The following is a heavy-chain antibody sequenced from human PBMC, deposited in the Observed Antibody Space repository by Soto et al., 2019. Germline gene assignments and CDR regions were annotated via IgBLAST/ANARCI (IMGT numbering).Heavy chain of an antibody. CDR2: FRTSGDGGTT. V-gene: IGHV3-23*01. D-gene: IGHD3-10*01. Sequence: EVQLLESGGGLVQPGASLRLSCAASGFTFSSYSMSWVRQAPGKGLEWVSGFRTSGDGGTTYYADSVKGRFTISRDNSKNMLFLQMNSLRAEDTAIYYCAKKVNSGPGSQYFDYWGQGTLVTVSS. CDR3: AKKVNSGPGSQYFDY. CDR1: GFTFSSYS. J-gene: IGHJ4*02.